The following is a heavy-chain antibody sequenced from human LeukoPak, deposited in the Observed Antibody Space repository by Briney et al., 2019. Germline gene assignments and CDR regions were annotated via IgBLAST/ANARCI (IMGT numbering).Heavy chain of an antibody. Sequence: SETLSLTCTVSGCSISSYYWIWIRQPPGKGLEWIGYIYYGGSTNYNPSLKRRVTISVATSKTQFSLKLSSVTAADTAVYYCARGRFGGYGAFDIWGQGTMVTVSS. CDR2: IYYGGST. D-gene: IGHD3-22*01. CDR3: ARGRFGGYGAFDI. CDR1: GCSISSYY. J-gene: IGHJ3*02. V-gene: IGHV4-59*01.